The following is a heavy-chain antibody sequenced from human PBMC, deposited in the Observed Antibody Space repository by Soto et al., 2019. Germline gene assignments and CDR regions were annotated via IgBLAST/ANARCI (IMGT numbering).Heavy chain of an antibody. J-gene: IGHJ6*02. CDR2: VSPPFRTS. CDR1: GVSFNNNG. V-gene: IGHV1-69*01. CDR3: ARVLYYGSGSYAPYGMDV. Sequence: QVQLVQSGAEVKKPGSSVKVSCKTSGVSFNNNGIGWVRQAPGHGLEWMGGVSPPFRTSNYARKFQGRISITADASTGTVNMEKSSLTSEDTAQYYCARVLYYGSGSYAPYGMDVWGQGTTFTVSS. D-gene: IGHD3-10*01.